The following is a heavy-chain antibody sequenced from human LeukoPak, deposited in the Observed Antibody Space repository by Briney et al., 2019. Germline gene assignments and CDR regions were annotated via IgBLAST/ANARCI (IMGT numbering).Heavy chain of an antibody. V-gene: IGHV4-31*03. CDR1: GGSISSGGYY. Sequence: ASETLSLTCTVSGGSISSGGYYWSWIRQHPGKGLEWIWYIYYSGSTYYNPSLKSRVTISVDTSKNQFSLKLSSVTAADTAVYYCAREAPKSSNAFDIWGQGTMVTVSS. J-gene: IGHJ3*02. D-gene: IGHD2-2*01. CDR2: IYYSGST. CDR3: AREAPKSSNAFDI.